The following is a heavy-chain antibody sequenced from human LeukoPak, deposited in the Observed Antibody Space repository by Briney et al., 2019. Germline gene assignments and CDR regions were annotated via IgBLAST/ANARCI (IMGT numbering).Heavy chain of an antibody. Sequence: SETLSLTRTVSGGSISSSNYYWGWIRQPPGEGLEWIGTIYYSGSTYYNPSLKSRVTISVDTSKNQFSLKLSSVTAADTAVYYCAREVLRAPDYWGQGTLVTVSS. J-gene: IGHJ4*02. CDR2: IYYSGST. CDR3: AREVLRAPDY. CDR1: GGSISSSNYY. V-gene: IGHV4-39*07. D-gene: IGHD5/OR15-5a*01.